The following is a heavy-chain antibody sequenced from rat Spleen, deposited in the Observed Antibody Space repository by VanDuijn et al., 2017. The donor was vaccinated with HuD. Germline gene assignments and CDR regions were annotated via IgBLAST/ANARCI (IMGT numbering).Heavy chain of an antibody. Sequence: QVQLKESGPGLVQPSQTLSLTCTVSGFSLSSYGVIWVRQPPGKGLEWMGVIWGNGSPNYNSVLKSRLSISRDTSKSQVFLKINSLQTEDTATYYCARDMNSGYYFDYWGQGVMVTVSS. D-gene: IGHD4-3*01. CDR1: GFSLSSYG. CDR3: ARDMNSGYYFDY. V-gene: IGHV2-13*01. J-gene: IGHJ2*01. CDR2: IWGNGSP.